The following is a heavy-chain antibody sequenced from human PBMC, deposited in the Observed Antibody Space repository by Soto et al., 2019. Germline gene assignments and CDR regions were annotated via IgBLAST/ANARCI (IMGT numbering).Heavy chain of an antibody. CDR2: ISSSGSTI. D-gene: IGHD3-10*01. J-gene: IGHJ6*03. CDR1: GFTFSDYY. V-gene: IGHV3-11*01. CDR3: AREGVVRGHYYYYMDV. Sequence: GGSLRLSCATSGFTFSDYYMSWIHQAPGKGLEWVSYISSSGSTIYYADSVKGRFTISRDNAKNSLYLQMNSLRAEDTAVYYCAREGVVRGHYYYYMDVWGKGTTVTVSS.